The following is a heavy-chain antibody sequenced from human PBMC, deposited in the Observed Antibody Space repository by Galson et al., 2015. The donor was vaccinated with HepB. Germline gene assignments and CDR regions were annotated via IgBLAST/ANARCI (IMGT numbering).Heavy chain of an antibody. D-gene: IGHD3/OR15-3a*01. CDR3: ARGALDYNQRAYYYYYYGMDV. J-gene: IGHJ6*02. CDR1: GGTFSSYA. CDR2: IIPIFGTA. V-gene: IGHV1-69*13. Sequence: SVKVSCKASGGTFSSYAISWVRQAPGQGLEWMGGIIPIFGTANYSQKFQGRVTITADESTSTAYMELSSLRSEDTAVYYCARGALDYNQRAYYYYYYGMDVWGQGTTVTVSS.